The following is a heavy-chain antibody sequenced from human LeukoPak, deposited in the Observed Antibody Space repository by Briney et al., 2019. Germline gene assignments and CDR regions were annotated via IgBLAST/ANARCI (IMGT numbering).Heavy chain of an antibody. CDR1: GGSFSGYH. D-gene: IGHD1-7*01. Sequence: SETLSLTCAVYGGSFSGYHWSWIRQPPGKGLEWIGEINHSGSTNYNPSLKSRVTISVDTSKNQFSLKLSSVTAADTAVYYCARSYNWNYVWFDPWGQGTLVTVSS. CDR3: ARSYNWNYVWFDP. V-gene: IGHV4-34*01. CDR2: INHSGST. J-gene: IGHJ5*02.